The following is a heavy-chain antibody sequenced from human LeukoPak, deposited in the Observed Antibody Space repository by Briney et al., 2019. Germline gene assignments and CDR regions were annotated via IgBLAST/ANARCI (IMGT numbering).Heavy chain of an antibody. V-gene: IGHV3-30*01. Sequence: GGSLRLSCAASGFTFSNYAMHWVRQAPGKGLEWVAVISFDATKEYFAKSVKGRFTTSRDNSKSTLFLQMDSLRVEDTALYFCARFKVGSNTTQKNAFDIWGRGTVVTVSS. CDR3: ARFKVGSNTTQKNAFDI. CDR2: ISFDATKE. D-gene: IGHD1-26*01. J-gene: IGHJ3*02. CDR1: GFTFSNYA.